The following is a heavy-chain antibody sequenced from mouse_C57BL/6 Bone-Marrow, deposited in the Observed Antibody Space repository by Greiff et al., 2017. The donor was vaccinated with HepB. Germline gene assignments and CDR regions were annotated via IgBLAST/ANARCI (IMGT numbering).Heavy chain of an antibody. CDR2: INPNNGGT. V-gene: IGHV1-26*01. CDR1: GYTFTDYY. Sequence: VVKPGASVKISCKASGYTFTDYYMNWVKQSHGKSLEWIGDINPNNGGTSYNQKFKGKATLTVDKSSSTAYMELRSLTAEDSAVYYCAALNWYFDVWGTGTTVTVSS. J-gene: IGHJ1*03. CDR3: AALNWYFDV.